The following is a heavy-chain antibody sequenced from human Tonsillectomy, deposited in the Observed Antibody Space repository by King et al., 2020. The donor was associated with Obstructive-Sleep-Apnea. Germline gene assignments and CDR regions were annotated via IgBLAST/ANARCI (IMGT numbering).Heavy chain of an antibody. CDR3: ARVGETIYYYYGMDV. CDR2: IYTSGST. D-gene: IGHD1-7*01. J-gene: IGHJ6*02. Sequence: VQLQESGPGLVEPSETLSLTCTVSGASVNSFYWSWIRQPAGEGLEWIGRIYTSGSTDYNPSLKSRVTMSVDTSKNQFSLKLTSVTAAATAVYYCARVGETIYYYYGMDVWGQGTTVTVSS. V-gene: IGHV4-4*07. CDR1: GASVNSFY.